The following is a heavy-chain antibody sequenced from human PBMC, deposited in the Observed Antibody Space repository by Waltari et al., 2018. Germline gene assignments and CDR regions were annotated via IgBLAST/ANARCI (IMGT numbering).Heavy chain of an antibody. CDR1: GGSLSSYY. V-gene: IGHV4-59*01. CDR3: ARDEGDGYNPYVDD. J-gene: IGHJ4*02. CDR2: IYYRGST. D-gene: IGHD5-12*01. Sequence: QVQLQESGPGLVKTSETLSLTCTVSGGSLSSYYWSWIRQPPGQGLEWIVYIYYRGSTNYTPSLKIRFTISVDTCENQFSPKLSSVTAADTAVYYCARDEGDGYNPYVDDWGQGTLVTVSS.